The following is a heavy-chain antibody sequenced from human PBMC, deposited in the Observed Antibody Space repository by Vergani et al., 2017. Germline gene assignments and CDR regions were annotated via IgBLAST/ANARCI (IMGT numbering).Heavy chain of an antibody. CDR1: GFTFSTYA. CDR3: AKGLGITLTAVWGGLDS. CDR2: ISSDGGST. J-gene: IGHJ4*02. D-gene: IGHD3-16*01. V-gene: IGHV3-23*01. Sequence: EVQLLESGGGLVQPGGSLRLSCAASGFTFSTYAMTWVRQAPGKGLEWVSTISSDGGSTYYADSVKGRFTISRDNSKNTLSLQMNSLTAEDTATYFCAKGLGITLTAVWGGLDSWGPGTVVLVSS.